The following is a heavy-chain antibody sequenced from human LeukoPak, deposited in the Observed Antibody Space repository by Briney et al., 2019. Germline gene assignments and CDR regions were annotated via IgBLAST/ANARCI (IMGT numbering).Heavy chain of an antibody. CDR3: ARGRGYTYGYGMDV. Sequence: PGGSLRLSCAASGFTFSTSGLGWVRQAPGKGLEWLSYITSSTKTLYMDSVQGRFTTSRDNAKNSLYLQMDSLRAEDTAVYYCARGRGYTYGYGMDVWGQGTTVTVSS. CDR1: GFTFSTSG. V-gene: IGHV3-48*01. D-gene: IGHD5-18*01. CDR2: ITSSTKTL. J-gene: IGHJ6*02.